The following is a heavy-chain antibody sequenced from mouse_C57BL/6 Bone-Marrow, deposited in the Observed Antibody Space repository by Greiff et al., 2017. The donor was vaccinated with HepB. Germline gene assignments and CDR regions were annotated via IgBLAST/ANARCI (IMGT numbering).Heavy chain of an antibody. Sequence: VQLQQSGAELVKPGASVKLSCKASGYTFTSYWMQWVKQRPGQGLEWIGEIDPSDSYTNYNQKFKGKATLTVDTSSSTAYMQLSSLTSEDSAVYYCARGGATVAYYFDYWGQGTTLTVSS. V-gene: IGHV1-50*01. J-gene: IGHJ2*01. CDR1: GYTFTSYW. D-gene: IGHD1-1*01. CDR3: ARGGATVAYYFDY. CDR2: IDPSDSYT.